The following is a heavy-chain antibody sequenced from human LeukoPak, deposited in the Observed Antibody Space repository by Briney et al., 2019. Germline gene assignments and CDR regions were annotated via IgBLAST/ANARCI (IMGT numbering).Heavy chain of an antibody. Sequence: GGSLRLSCTGSGFTFGDYAMNWFRQAPGKGLEWVGFIRSTPYGGTTEYAASVKDRFTISRDDSKSIAYLQMNSLKTEDTAVYYCARDIVVVGAATRGLDYWGQGTLVTVSS. D-gene: IGHD2-15*01. V-gene: IGHV3-49*03. CDR1: GFTFGDYA. J-gene: IGHJ4*02. CDR3: ARDIVVVGAATRGLDY. CDR2: IRSTPYGGTT.